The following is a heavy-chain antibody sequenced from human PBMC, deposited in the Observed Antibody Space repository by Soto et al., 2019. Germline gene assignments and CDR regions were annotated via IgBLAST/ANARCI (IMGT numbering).Heavy chain of an antibody. D-gene: IGHD2-15*01. Sequence: PWQTISRTSTTSADSFSSNIDVWKWSSQSASRGLEWLGGTYYRSKRYNDYAVSVKSRITINPDTSKNQFSLQMNYVTPEDTAVYFCARDPNTPRGYGMDV. V-gene: IGHV6-1*01. CDR2: TYYRSKRYN. J-gene: IGHJ6*01. CDR1: ADSFSSNIDV. CDR3: ARDPNTPRGYGMDV.